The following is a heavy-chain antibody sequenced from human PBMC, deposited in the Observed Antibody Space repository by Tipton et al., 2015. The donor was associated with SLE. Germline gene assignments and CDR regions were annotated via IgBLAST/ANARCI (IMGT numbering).Heavy chain of an antibody. J-gene: IGHJ3*02. Sequence: GLVKPSQTLSLTCVISGDSVSNNSAAWNWIRQSPSRGLEWLGRTYYRSKWSYDYADSMKSRITINSDTSKNHFSLQLNSVTPEDTAVYYCARETSGWYLDAFDIWGQGTRVTVSS. CDR2: TYYRSKWSY. D-gene: IGHD6-19*01. CDR3: ARETSGWYLDAFDI. CDR1: GDSVSNNSAA. V-gene: IGHV6-1*01.